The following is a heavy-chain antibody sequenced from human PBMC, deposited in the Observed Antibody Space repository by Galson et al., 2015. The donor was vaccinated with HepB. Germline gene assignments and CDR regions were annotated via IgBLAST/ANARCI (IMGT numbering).Heavy chain of an antibody. D-gene: IGHD5-18*01. Sequence: SETLSLTCTVSGGSISSSSYYWGWIRQPPGTGLEWIGSIYYSGSTYYNPSLKSRVTISVDTSKNQFSLKLSSVTAADTAVYYCARLLPEGYSYNWFDPWGQGTLVTASS. CDR2: IYYSGST. CDR1: GGSISSSSYY. J-gene: IGHJ5*02. V-gene: IGHV4-39*01. CDR3: ARLLPEGYSYNWFDP.